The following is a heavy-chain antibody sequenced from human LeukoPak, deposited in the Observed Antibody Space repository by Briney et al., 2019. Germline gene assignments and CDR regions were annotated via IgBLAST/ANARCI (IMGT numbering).Heavy chain of an antibody. J-gene: IGHJ4*02. Sequence: PGGPLRLSCAASGFTFSSYEMNWVRQAPGKGLEWVSYISSSGSTIYYADSVKGRFTISRDNAKNSLYLQMNSLRAEDTAVYYCARERGGSWYFFVDWGQGTLVTVSS. D-gene: IGHD6-13*01. CDR3: ARERGGSWYFFVD. V-gene: IGHV3-48*03. CDR2: ISSSGSTI. CDR1: GFTFSSYE.